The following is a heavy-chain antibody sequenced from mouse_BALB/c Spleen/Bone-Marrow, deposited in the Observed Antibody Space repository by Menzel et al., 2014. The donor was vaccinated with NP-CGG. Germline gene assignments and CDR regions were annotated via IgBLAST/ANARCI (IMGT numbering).Heavy chain of an antibody. Sequence: EVQLQQSGAELVEPGASVKLSCTASGFNIKDTYMHWVKQRPEQGLEWIGRIDPANGNTKYDPKFQGKATITADTSSNTAYLQLSSLTSEDTAVYYCARRGDGYYAWFAYWGQGTLVTVSA. CDR1: GFNIKDTY. CDR2: IDPANGNT. D-gene: IGHD2-3*01. J-gene: IGHJ3*01. V-gene: IGHV14-3*02. CDR3: ARRGDGYYAWFAY.